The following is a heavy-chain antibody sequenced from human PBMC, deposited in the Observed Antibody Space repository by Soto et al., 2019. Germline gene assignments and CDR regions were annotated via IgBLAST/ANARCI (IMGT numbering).Heavy chain of an antibody. D-gene: IGHD5-18*01. CDR2: IYSGGSA. Sequence: EVQLVESGGGLVQPGGSLRLSCAASGFTVSSNYMSWVRQAPGKGLEWVSVIYSGGSAYYADSVKGRFTIPRDNSKNTLYLQMNSLRAEDTAVYYCARHGHSYRAGYFDYWGQGTLVTVSS. V-gene: IGHV3-66*04. J-gene: IGHJ4*02. CDR3: ARHGHSYRAGYFDY. CDR1: GFTVSSNY.